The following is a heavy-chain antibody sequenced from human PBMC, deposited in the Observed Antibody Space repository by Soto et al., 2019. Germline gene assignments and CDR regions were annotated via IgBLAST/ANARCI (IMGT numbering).Heavy chain of an antibody. CDR3: ARSEGLVEMVTI. V-gene: IGHV4-59*01. D-gene: IGHD5-18*01. CDR1: GGSISSYY. CDR2: IFYSGSP. J-gene: IGHJ4*02. Sequence: PSETLSLTCTVSGGSISSYYWNWIRQPPGKGLEWIGYIFYSGSPNYNPSLKSRATISVDTSKNQFSLKLSSVTAADTAVYYCARSEGLVEMVTICGQGTPVIVSS.